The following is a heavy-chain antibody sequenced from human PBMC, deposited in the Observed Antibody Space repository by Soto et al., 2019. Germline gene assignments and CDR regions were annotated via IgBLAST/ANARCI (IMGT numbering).Heavy chain of an antibody. Sequence: PSETLSLTCAVSGGSISSSNWWSWVRQPPGKGLEWIGEIYHSGSTNYNPSLKSRVTISVDKSKNQFSLKLSSVTAADTAVYYCARDMQWKYYYYGMDVCGQGTTVTVSS. V-gene: IGHV4-4*02. D-gene: IGHD6-19*01. CDR1: GGSISSSNW. CDR3: ARDMQWKYYYYGMDV. J-gene: IGHJ6*02. CDR2: IYHSGST.